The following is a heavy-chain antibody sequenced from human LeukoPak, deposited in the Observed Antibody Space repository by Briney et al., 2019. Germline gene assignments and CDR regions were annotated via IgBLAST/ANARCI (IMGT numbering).Heavy chain of an antibody. D-gene: IGHD6-19*01. J-gene: IGHJ6*02. CDR2: INHSGST. V-gene: IGHV4-34*01. CDR3: ARRPRYSSGWYGGRGGYYYYGMDV. CDR1: GGSFSGYY. Sequence: PSETLSLTCAVYGGSFSGYYWSWIRQPPGKGLEWIGEINHSGSTNYNPSLKSRVTISVDTSKNQFSLQLSSVTAADTAVYYCARRPRYSSGWYGGRGGYYYYGMDVWGQGTTVTVSS.